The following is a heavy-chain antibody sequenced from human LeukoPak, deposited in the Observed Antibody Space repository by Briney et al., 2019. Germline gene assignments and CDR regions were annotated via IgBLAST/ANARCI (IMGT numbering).Heavy chain of an antibody. Sequence: GGSLRLSCAASGFTSSSYALNWVRQAPGKGLEWVATVSGSGDRMYHADSVKGRFTISRDNSKNTIYLQMNSLRAEDTAVYYCARVDSYGYSGTYYYYGVDVWGQGTTVTVSS. CDR1: GFTSSSYA. CDR3: ARVDSYGYSGTYYYYGVDV. V-gene: IGHV3-23*01. J-gene: IGHJ6*02. CDR2: VSGSGDRM. D-gene: IGHD5-18*01.